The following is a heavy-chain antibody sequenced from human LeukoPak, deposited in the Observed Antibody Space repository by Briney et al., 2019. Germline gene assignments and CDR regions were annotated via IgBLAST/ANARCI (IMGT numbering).Heavy chain of an antibody. D-gene: IGHD7-27*01. V-gene: IGHV3-7*01. CDR3: ARHSGWGSGGPLDY. J-gene: IGHJ4*02. Sequence: GGSLRLSCAASGFTFSSYWMSWVRQAPGKGLEWVANIEQDGSEKYYVDSVKGRFTISRDNAKNSLFLQMNSLRAEDTAVYYCARHSGWGSGGPLDYWGQGTLVTVSS. CDR1: GFTFSSYW. CDR2: IEQDGSEK.